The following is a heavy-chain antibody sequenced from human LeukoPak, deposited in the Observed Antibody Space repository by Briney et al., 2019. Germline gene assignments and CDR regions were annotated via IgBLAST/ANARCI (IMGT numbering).Heavy chain of an antibody. CDR1: GGSISSTGYY. Sequence: SETLSLTCILSGGSISSTGYYWGWIRQPPGKGLEWIGSIYYSGSTDYNPSLKSRVTISVDTSKNQFSLKLRSVTAADTAVYYYARQWSVRRVTALFPYYIDYWGQGTLVTVSS. CDR3: ARQWSVRRVTALFPYYIDY. J-gene: IGHJ4*02. D-gene: IGHD3-3*01. CDR2: IYYSGST. V-gene: IGHV4-39*07.